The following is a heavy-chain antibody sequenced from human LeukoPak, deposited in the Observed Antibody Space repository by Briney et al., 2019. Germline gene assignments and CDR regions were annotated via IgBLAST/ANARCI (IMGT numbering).Heavy chain of an antibody. V-gene: IGHV4-4*07. CDR1: GGSISSYY. Sequence: SETLSLTCTVSGGSISSYYWSWIRQPAGKGLEWIGRIYTSGSTNYNPSLKSRVTISVDTSKNQFSLKLSSVTAADTAVYYCARLRYYGSGSLGGGAFDIWGQGTMVTVSS. J-gene: IGHJ3*02. D-gene: IGHD3-10*01. CDR2: IYTSGST. CDR3: ARLRYYGSGSLGGGAFDI.